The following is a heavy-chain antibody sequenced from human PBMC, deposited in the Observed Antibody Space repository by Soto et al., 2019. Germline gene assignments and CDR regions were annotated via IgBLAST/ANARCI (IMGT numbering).Heavy chain of an antibody. D-gene: IGHD2-8*02. V-gene: IGHV3-7*01. CDR1: GFTFSGYW. Sequence: GGSLRLSCAASGFTFSGYWMSWVRQAPGKGLEWVAKIKQDGSEKYYVDSVKGRFTISRDNPKNSLYLQMNSLRAEDTAWYSCARDLPILVPFDYWGQGNLVTVSS. CDR2: IKQDGSEK. CDR3: ARDLPILVPFDY. J-gene: IGHJ4*02.